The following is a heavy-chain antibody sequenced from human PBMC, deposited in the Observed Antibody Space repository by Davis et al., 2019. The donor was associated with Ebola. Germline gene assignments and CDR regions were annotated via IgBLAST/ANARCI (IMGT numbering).Heavy chain of an antibody. D-gene: IGHD4-17*01. CDR3: TSAYGDWDY. Sequence: GGSLRLSCAASGFTFSGSAMHWVRQASGKGLEWVGRIRSKANSYATAYAASVKGRITISRDDSKNTAYLQMNSLKTEDTAVYYCTSAYGDWDYWGQGTLVTVSS. V-gene: IGHV3-73*01. J-gene: IGHJ4*02. CDR2: IRSKANSYAT. CDR1: GFTFSGSA.